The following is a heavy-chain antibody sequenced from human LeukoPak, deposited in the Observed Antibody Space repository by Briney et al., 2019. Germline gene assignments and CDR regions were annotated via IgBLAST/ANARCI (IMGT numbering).Heavy chain of an antibody. Sequence: GGSLRLSCAASGFTFSSYWMSWVRQAPGKGLEWVANIKQDGSEKYYVDSVKGRFTISRDNAKNSLYLQMNSLRAEDTAVYYCARVPEYSSSYYYYYYMDVWGKGTTVTVSS. CDR2: IKQDGSEK. D-gene: IGHD6-6*01. CDR1: GFTFSSYW. V-gene: IGHV3-7*01. J-gene: IGHJ6*03. CDR3: ARVPEYSSSYYYYYYMDV.